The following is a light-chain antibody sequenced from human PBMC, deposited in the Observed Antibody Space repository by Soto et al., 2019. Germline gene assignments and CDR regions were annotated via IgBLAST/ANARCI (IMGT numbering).Light chain of an antibody. CDR2: GAS. V-gene: IGKV3-20*01. J-gene: IGKJ4*01. CDR1: QSVSSSY. Sequence: EIVLTQSPGTLSLSPGERATLSCRASQSVSSSYLAWYQQKPGQAPRLLIYGASSRATGIPDRFSGSESGTDFPLTISRLEPEDFAVYYCQQYGSSPRLTFGGGTKVEIK. CDR3: QQYGSSPRLT.